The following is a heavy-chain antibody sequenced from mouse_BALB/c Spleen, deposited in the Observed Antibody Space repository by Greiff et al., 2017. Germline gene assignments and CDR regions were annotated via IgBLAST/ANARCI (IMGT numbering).Heavy chain of an antibody. CDR3: ARVGDGNYVRFAY. Sequence: VQLKESGPELVKPGASMKISCKASGYSFTGYTMNWVKQSHGKNLEWIGLINPYNGGTSYNQKFKGKATLTVDKSSSTAYMELLSLTSEDSAVYYCARVGDGNYVRFAYWGQGTLVTVSA. CDR2: INPYNGGT. D-gene: IGHD2-1*01. CDR1: GYSFTGYT. V-gene: IGHV1-18*01. J-gene: IGHJ3*01.